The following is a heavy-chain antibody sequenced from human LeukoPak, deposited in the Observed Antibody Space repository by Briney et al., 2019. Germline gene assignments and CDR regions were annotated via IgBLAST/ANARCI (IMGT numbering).Heavy chain of an antibody. Sequence: SETLSLTCAVYGGSFSGYYWNWIRQPPGKGLEWIGEINHSGSTNYNPSLKSRVTISVDTSKNQFSLKLSSVTAADTAVYYCARGLQPTMVRGVKNWFDPWGQGTLVTVSS. CDR3: ARGLQPTMVRGVKNWFDP. CDR2: INHSGST. J-gene: IGHJ5*02. CDR1: GGSFSGYY. V-gene: IGHV4-34*01. D-gene: IGHD3-10*01.